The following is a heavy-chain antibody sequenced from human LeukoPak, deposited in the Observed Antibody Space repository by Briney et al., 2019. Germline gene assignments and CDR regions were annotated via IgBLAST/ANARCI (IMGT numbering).Heavy chain of an antibody. CDR1: GGSISSSSYY. J-gene: IGHJ6*03. D-gene: IGHD2-2*01. Sequence: SETLSLTCTVSGGSISSSSYYWGWIRQPPGKGLEWIGSIYYSGSTYYNPSLKSRVTISVDTSKNQFSLKLSSVTAADTAVYYCARHEPKYAYYYYYMDVWGKGTTVTVSS. CDR3: ARHEPKYAYYYYYMDV. V-gene: IGHV4-39*01. CDR2: IYYSGST.